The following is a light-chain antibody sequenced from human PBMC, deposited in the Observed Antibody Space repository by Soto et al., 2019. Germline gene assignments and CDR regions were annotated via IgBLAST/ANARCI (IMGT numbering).Light chain of an antibody. CDR3: GSWDSSLSAYV. CDR1: SSNIGSNY. Sequence: QSVLTQPPSASGTPGQRVTISCSGSSSNIGSNYVYWYQQLPGTAPKLLIYRNNQRPSGVPDRFSGSKSGTSATLGITGFQTGDEADYYCGSWDSSLSAYVFGTGTKVTV. V-gene: IGLV1-47*01. J-gene: IGLJ1*01. CDR2: RNN.